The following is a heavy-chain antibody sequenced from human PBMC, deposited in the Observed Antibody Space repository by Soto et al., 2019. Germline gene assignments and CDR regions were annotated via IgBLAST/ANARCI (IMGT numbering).Heavy chain of an antibody. CDR3: ARDASYYSLWSGYYPSRNGMDV. V-gene: IGHV3-33*01. CDR1: GFTFSSFG. D-gene: IGHD3-3*01. CDR2: IWYDGSKK. Sequence: GGSLRLSCAASGFTFSSFGMHWVRQAPGKGLEWVSLIWYDGSKKSYGDSVKGRFTISRDNSRNTVYLQMDNLRADDTAVYYCARDASYYSLWSGYYPSRNGMDVWGQGTTVTVSS. J-gene: IGHJ6*02.